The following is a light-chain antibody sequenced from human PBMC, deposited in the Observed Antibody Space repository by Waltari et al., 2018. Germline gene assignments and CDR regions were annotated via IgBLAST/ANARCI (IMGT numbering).Light chain of an antibody. CDR2: RNN. CDR3: AAWDDSLSGKV. CDR1: SSHIVSNL. V-gene: IGLV1-44*01. Sequence: QPVLTQPPSASGTPGPRVTISCSGSSSHIVSNLVNLYQQLPGTAPKLLVYRNNQRPSGVPDRFSGSKSGTSASLAISGLQSEDEADYYCAAWDDSLSGKVFGGGTKLTVL. J-gene: IGLJ3*02.